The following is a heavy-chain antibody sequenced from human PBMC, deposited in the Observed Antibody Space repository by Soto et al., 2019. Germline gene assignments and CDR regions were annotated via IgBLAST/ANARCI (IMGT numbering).Heavy chain of an antibody. J-gene: IGHJ4*02. CDR3: ARAPATLYSSSWYYFDY. CDR1: GGSISSYY. CDR2: IYYSGST. Sequence: KPSETLSLTCTVSGGSISSYYWSWIRQPPGKGLEWIGYIYYSGSTNYNPSLKSRVTISVDTSKNQFSLKLSSVSAADTAVYYCARAPATLYSSSWYYFDYWGQGTLVTVSS. V-gene: IGHV4-59*01. D-gene: IGHD6-13*01.